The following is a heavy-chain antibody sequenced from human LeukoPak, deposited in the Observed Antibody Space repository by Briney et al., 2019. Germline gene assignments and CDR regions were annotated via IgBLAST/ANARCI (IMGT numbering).Heavy chain of an antibody. J-gene: IGHJ6*03. CDR3: ARGFDYYGSGSYMDV. Sequence: EASVKVSCKASGYTFTGYYMHWVRQAPGQGLEWMGWINPNSGGTNYAQTFQDRVTMTRDTSISTAYMELTRLRSDDTAVYYCARGFDYYGSGSYMDVWGKGTTVTISS. V-gene: IGHV1-2*02. D-gene: IGHD3-10*01. CDR1: GYTFTGYY. CDR2: INPNSGGT.